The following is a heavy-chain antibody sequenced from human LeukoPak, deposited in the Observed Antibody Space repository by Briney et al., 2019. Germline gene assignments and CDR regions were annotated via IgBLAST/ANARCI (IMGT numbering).Heavy chain of an antibody. J-gene: IGHJ3*02. CDR3: ARPHSGYDFRAFDI. Sequence: SETLSLTCTVSGVSISGYYWSWIRQPPGKGLEWIGYIYYSGNTNYNPSLKSRVTISVDTSKNQLSLKVSSVTAADTAVYYCARPHSGYDFRAFDIWGPGTMVTVSS. V-gene: IGHV4-59*08. CDR1: GVSISGYY. D-gene: IGHD5-12*01. CDR2: IYYSGNT.